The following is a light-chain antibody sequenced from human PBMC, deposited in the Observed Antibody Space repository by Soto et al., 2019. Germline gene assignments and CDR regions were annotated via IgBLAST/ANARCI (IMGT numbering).Light chain of an antibody. CDR2: GEY. J-gene: IGKJ3*01. V-gene: IGKV3-20*01. Sequence: VLTQSPATLSLSPVQRATLSCMSRQSVSSNYTAWYQKKPGQAPRLLIYGEYSRATGIPDSFSGSGSGTDFPLTISRLEPEDFAVYHCQQYKNALLTFGPGTKVDIK. CDR1: QSVSSNY. CDR3: QQYKNALLT.